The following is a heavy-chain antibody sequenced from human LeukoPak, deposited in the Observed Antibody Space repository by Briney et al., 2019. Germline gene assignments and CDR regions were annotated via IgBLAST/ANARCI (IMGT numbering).Heavy chain of an antibody. CDR3: ARENYYDSSGYYDY. V-gene: IGHV3-48*02. Sequence: PGGSLRLSCAASGFTFSSYSMTWVRQAPGRGLEWVSSISSSSSTIYYADSVKGRFTISRDNAKNSLYLQMNSLRDEDTAVYYCARENYYDSSGYYDYWGQGTLVTVSS. D-gene: IGHD3-22*01. CDR1: GFTFSSYS. J-gene: IGHJ4*02. CDR2: ISSSSSTI.